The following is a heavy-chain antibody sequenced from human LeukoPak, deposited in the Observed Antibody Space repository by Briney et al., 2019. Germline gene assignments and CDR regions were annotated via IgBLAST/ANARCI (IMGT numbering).Heavy chain of an antibody. CDR2: ISNGGGST. Sequence: GGSLRLSCAASGFTFSNYAMSWVRQAPGKGLEWFSTISNGGGSTYYADSVKGRFTVSRDISKNTVYLQMNSLRAEDTAVYYCAKTMSCSGAGCPYFDYWGQGTLVTVSS. J-gene: IGHJ4*02. CDR1: GFTFSNYA. D-gene: IGHD2-15*01. V-gene: IGHV3-23*01. CDR3: AKTMSCSGAGCPYFDY.